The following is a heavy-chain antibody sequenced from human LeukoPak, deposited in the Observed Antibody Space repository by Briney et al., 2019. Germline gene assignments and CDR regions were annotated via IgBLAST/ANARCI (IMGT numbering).Heavy chain of an antibody. V-gene: IGHV3-7*01. CDR1: GFIFSSYW. J-gene: IGHJ4*02. CDR2: IKQDGSEK. Sequence: GGSLRLSCAASGFIFSSYWMSWVRQAPGKGLEWVANIKQDGSEKYYVDSVNGRFTISRDNAKNSLYLQMNSLRAEDTAVYYCARKNGLDYWGQGTLVTVSS. CDR3: ARKNGLDY.